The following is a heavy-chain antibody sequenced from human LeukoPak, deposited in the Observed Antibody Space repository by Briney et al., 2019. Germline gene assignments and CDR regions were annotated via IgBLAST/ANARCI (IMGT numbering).Heavy chain of an antibody. V-gene: IGHV4-59*06. CDR2: IYYSGST. D-gene: IGHD3-22*01. J-gene: IGHJ4*02. Sequence: PSETLSLTCAVYGGSFSGYYWSWIRQPPGKGLEWIGYIYYSGSTYYNPSLKSRVTISVDTSKNQFSLKLSSVTAADTAVYYCASSYYYDSSGYHSSPYYFDYWGQGTLVTVSS. CDR3: ASSYYYDSSGYHSSPYYFDY. CDR1: GGSFSGYY.